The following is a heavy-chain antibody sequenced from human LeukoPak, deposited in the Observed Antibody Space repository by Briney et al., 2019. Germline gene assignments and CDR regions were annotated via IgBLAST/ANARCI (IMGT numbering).Heavy chain of an antibody. Sequence: GGSLRLSCAASGFTFSSYGMHWVRQAPGKGLEWVAFIRYDGSNKYYADSVKGRFTISRDNSKKTLYLQMNSLRAEDTAVYYCAKDLFGGSYLNWFDPWGQGTLVTVSS. CDR3: AKDLFGGSYLNWFDP. V-gene: IGHV3-30*02. J-gene: IGHJ5*02. CDR2: IRYDGSNK. CDR1: GFTFSSYG. D-gene: IGHD1-26*01.